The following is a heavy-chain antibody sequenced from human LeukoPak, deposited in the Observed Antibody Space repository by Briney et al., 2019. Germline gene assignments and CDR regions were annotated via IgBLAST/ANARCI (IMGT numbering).Heavy chain of an antibody. J-gene: IGHJ5*02. CDR3: ARASYYDYVWGSFVWFDP. V-gene: IGHV1-2*04. CDR1: GYTFTGYY. CDR2: INPNSGGT. Sequence: ASVKVSCKASGYTFTGYYMHWVRQAPGQGLEWMGWINPNSGGTNYAQKFQGWVTMTRDRSISTAYMELSRLRSDDTAVYYCARASYYDYVWGSFVWFDPWGQGTLVTVSS. D-gene: IGHD3-16*01.